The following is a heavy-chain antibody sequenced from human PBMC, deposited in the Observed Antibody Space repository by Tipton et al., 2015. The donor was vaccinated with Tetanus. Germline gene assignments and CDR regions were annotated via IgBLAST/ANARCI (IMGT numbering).Heavy chain of an antibody. V-gene: IGHV1-2*02. CDR3: AGDRGDYIYYGMDV. CDR2: VDPNSGGT. CDR1: GYTFTGYY. J-gene: IGHJ6*02. Sequence: QLVQSGAEVKKPGASLKVSCKASGYTFTGYYLYWVRQAPGQGLEWMGWVDPNSGGTAYAQKFQGRVTMTRDTSISTVDMELSRLRSDDTAVYYCAGDRGDYIYYGMDVWGPGTTVTVSS. D-gene: IGHD3-22*01.